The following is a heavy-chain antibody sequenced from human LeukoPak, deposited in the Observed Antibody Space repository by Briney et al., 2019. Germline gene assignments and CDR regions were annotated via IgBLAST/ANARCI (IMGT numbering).Heavy chain of an antibody. CDR3: ARIGYRSSTFDY. D-gene: IGHD6-6*01. V-gene: IGHV3-7*01. CDR2: IKQDGSEI. Sequence: ETLSLTCTVSGGSISGWYWSWVRQAPGKGLEWVANIKQDGSEIFYVDSVKGRFTISRDNAKNSLYVQVNSLRAEDTAVYYCARIGYRSSTFDYWGQGTLVAVSS. CDR1: GGSISGWY. J-gene: IGHJ4*02.